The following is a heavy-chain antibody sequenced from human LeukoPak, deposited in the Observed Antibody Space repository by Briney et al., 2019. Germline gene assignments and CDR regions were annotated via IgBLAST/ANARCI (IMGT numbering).Heavy chain of an antibody. CDR2: IYYSGST. Sequence: SETLSLTCTVSGGSISSSSYYWGWLRQPPGKGLEWIGSIYYSGSTYYNPSLKSRVTISVHTSKNQFSLKLSSVTAADTAVYYCARRSTRFFDYWGQGTLVTVSS. V-gene: IGHV4-39*01. D-gene: IGHD1-26*01. CDR3: ARRSTRFFDY. CDR1: GGSISSSSYY. J-gene: IGHJ4*02.